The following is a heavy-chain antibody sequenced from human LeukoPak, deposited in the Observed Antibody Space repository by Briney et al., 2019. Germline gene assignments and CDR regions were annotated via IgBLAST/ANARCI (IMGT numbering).Heavy chain of an antibody. J-gene: IGHJ5*02. Sequence: PGGSLRLSCAASGFTFSNAWMSWVRQAPGKGLEWVGRIKSKTDGGTTDYAAPVKGRFTISRDDSKNTPYLQMNSLKTEGTAVYYCTTDLPHDSSGYQPWGQGTLVTVSS. CDR2: IKSKTDGGTT. CDR1: GFTFSNAW. CDR3: TTDLPHDSSGYQP. D-gene: IGHD3-22*01. V-gene: IGHV3-15*01.